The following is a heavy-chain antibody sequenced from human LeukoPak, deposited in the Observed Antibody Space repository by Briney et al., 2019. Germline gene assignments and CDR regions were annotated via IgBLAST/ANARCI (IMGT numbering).Heavy chain of an antibody. J-gene: IGHJ4*02. CDR1: GFTFSSYE. Sequence: GGSLRLSCAASGFTFSSYEMNWVRQAPGKGLEWVSAISGSGGSTYYADSVKGRFTISRDNSKNTLYLQMNSLRAEDTAVYYCAKHGSSWYYLDYWGQGTLVTVSS. CDR2: ISGSGGST. V-gene: IGHV3-23*01. D-gene: IGHD6-13*01. CDR3: AKHGSSWYYLDY.